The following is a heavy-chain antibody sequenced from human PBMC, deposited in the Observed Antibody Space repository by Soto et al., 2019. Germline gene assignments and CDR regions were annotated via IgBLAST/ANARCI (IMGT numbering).Heavy chain of an antibody. J-gene: IGHJ6*02. Sequence: GASVKVSCKASGFTFTGYYMHWARQAPGKGLEWMGWINPNSGGTNYAQKFQGWVTMTRDTSISTAYMELSRLRSDDTAVYYCASSLGYCSSTSCDSGYYYGMDVWGQGTTVTVSS. V-gene: IGHV1-2*04. CDR3: ASSLGYCSSTSCDSGYYYGMDV. CDR2: INPNSGGT. D-gene: IGHD2-2*02. CDR1: GFTFTGYY.